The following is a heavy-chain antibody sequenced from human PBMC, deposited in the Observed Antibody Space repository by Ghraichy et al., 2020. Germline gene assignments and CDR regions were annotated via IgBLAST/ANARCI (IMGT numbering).Heavy chain of an antibody. CDR2: ISSSSTSI. D-gene: IGHD5-12*01. V-gene: IGHV3-48*02. J-gene: IGHJ6*02. Sequence: GGSLRLSCAASEFTFSKYGMNWVRQAPGKGLEWISYISSSSTSIYYADSVRGRFTMSRDNANNSLSLQMDSLRDEDTAVYHCARAGSGYGGHSYFYGMDVWGQWTTVTVSS. CDR1: EFTFSKYG. CDR3: ARAGSGYGGHSYFYGMDV.